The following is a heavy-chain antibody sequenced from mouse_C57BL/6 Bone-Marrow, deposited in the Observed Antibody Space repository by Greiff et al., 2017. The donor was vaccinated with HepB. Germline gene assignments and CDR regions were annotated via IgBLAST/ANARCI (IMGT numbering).Heavy chain of an antibody. V-gene: IGHV1-52*01. CDR3: ARTGSDGSYAMDY. CDR1: GYTFTSYS. Sequence: QVQLQQPGAELVRPGSSVKLSCKASGYTFTSYSMHWVKQKPIQGLEWIGNIDPSDNDTYYTQKFKDKATLTVDKSSSTPYMQLSSLTSEDSAVYYCARTGSDGSYAMDYWGQGTSVTVSS. D-gene: IGHD2-3*01. J-gene: IGHJ4*01. CDR2: IDPSDNDT.